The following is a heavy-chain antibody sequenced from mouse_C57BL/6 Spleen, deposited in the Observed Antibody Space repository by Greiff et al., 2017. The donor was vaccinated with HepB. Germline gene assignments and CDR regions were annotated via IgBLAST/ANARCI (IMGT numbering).Heavy chain of an antibody. J-gene: IGHJ1*03. D-gene: IGHD2-5*01. CDR3: ARRSNYRYFDV. Sequence: EVQRVESGGGLVKPGGSLKLSCAASGFTFSSYTMSWVRQTPEKRLEWVATISGGGGNTYYPDSVKGRFTISRDNAKNTLYLQMSSLRSEDTALYYCARRSNYRYFDVWGTGTTVTVSS. CDR2: ISGGGGNT. CDR1: GFTFSSYT. V-gene: IGHV5-9*01.